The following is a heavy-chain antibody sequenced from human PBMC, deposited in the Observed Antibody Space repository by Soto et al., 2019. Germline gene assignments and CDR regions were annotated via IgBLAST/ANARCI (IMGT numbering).Heavy chain of an antibody. CDR2: ISPDGSA. CDR3: ANLGRNCGNGRAV. CDR1: GSNISTYF. J-gene: IGHJ6*02. Sequence: SGNLTLTCIVSGSNISTYFWPWIRQPAGKRLEWMGRISPDGSATYNPSLQSRVSMFADTSNNEFSLRLTSVTAADTAVYYCANLGRNCGNGRAVWGQWTSVTV. D-gene: IGHD1-1*01. V-gene: IGHV4-4*07.